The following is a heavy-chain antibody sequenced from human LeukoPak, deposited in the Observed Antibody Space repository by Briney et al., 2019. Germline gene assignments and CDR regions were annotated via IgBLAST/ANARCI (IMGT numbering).Heavy chain of an antibody. J-gene: IGHJ6*02. CDR1: GFPFDNYA. D-gene: IGHD3-22*01. Sequence: GGSLRLSCVGSGFPFDNYALNWVRQAPGRGLEWVSSILGGGDRTSHADSVKGRFTISRDNSKNTLYLQMNSLRAEDTAVYYCARDSAYYYDSSGYYYYYYYGMDVWGQGTTVTVSS. CDR3: ARDSAYYYDSSGYYYYYYYGMDV. V-gene: IGHV3-23*01. CDR2: ILGGGDRT.